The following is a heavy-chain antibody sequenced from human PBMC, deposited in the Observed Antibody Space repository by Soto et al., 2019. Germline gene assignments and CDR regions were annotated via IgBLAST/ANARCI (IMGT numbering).Heavy chain of an antibody. CDR3: ARHTWSSGSPAAFDY. V-gene: IGHV5-51*01. CDR1: GYIFTSYW. Sequence: GESLKISCNGSGYIFTSYWIGWVRQMPEKGLEWMGIIYPGDSDTRYSPSFQGQVTISADRSISTAYLQWGSLKASDTAMYYCARHTWSSGSPAAFDYWGQGTQVTVSS. CDR2: IYPGDSDT. J-gene: IGHJ4*02. D-gene: IGHD1-26*01.